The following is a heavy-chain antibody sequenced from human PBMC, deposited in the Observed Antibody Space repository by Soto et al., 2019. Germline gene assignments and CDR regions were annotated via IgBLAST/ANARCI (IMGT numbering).Heavy chain of an antibody. D-gene: IGHD6-19*01. CDR1: GGCPRSGRDS. CDR2: IYYSGST. V-gene: IGHV4-39*01. CDR3: ARHNPIPDSSGWYGWFDP. J-gene: IGHJ5*02. Sequence: PSETLSLTCAASGGCPRSGRDSWGWIGQPPGKGLEWIGSIYYSGSTYYNPSLKSRVTISVDTSKNQFSLKLSSVTAADTAVYHCARHNPIPDSSGWYGWFDPWGQGTLVTVSS.